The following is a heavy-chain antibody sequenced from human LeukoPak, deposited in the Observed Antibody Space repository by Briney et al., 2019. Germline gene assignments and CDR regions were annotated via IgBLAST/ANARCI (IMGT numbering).Heavy chain of an antibody. Sequence: HGESLKISCKGSGYSFTSYWIGWVRQMPGKGLEWMGIIYPGDSDTRYSPSFQGQVTISADKSISTAYLQWSSLKASDTAMYYCATRIAAAGTGAYYFDYWGQGNLVTVSS. J-gene: IGHJ4*02. CDR1: GYSFTSYW. CDR2: IYPGDSDT. V-gene: IGHV5-51*01. CDR3: ATRIAAAGTGAYYFDY. D-gene: IGHD6-13*01.